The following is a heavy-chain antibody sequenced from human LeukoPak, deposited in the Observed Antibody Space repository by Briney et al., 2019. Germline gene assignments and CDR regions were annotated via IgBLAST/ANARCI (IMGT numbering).Heavy chain of an antibody. CDR2: VHLDGRT. Sequence: ASETLSLTCGVSGGSITTTNWWTWVRQPPGKGLEWIGEVHLDGRTNYNPSLESRLTISVDLSENHISLRLTSVAAADTAVYYCAREGGFYRPLDYSGQGTLVTVSS. J-gene: IGHJ4*02. V-gene: IGHV4-4*02. D-gene: IGHD3-3*01. CDR1: GGSITTTNW. CDR3: AREGGFYRPLDY.